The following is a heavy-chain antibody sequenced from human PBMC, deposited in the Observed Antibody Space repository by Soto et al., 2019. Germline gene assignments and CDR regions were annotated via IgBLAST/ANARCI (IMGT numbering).Heavy chain of an antibody. CDR3: ARGRGGILEWLG. CDR1: GYTFTGYY. Sequence: ASVKVSCKASGYTFTGYYMHWVRQAPGQGLEWMGWINPNSGSTNYAQKFQGRVTMTRDTSISTAYMELSSLRSEDTAVYYCARGRGGILEWLGGGQGTMVTVSS. J-gene: IGHJ3*01. V-gene: IGHV1-2*02. D-gene: IGHD3-3*01. CDR2: INPNSGST.